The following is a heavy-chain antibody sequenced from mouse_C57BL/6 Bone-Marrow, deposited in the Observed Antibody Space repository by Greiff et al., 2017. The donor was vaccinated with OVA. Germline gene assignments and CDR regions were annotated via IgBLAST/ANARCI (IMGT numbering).Heavy chain of an antibody. Sequence: EVQLVESGEGLVKPGGSLKLSCAASGFTFSSYAMSWVRQTPEKRLEWVAYISSGGDYIYYADTVKGRFTISRDNARNTLYLQMSSLKSEDTAMYYCTREGGYYDYDGAWFDYWGQGTLVTVSA. CDR2: ISSGGDYI. CDR1: GFTFSSYA. V-gene: IGHV5-9-1*02. J-gene: IGHJ3*01. CDR3: TREGGYYDYDGAWFDY. D-gene: IGHD2-4*01.